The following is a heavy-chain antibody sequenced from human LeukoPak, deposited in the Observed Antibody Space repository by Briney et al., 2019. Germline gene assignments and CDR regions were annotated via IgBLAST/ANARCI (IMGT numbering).Heavy chain of an antibody. D-gene: IGHD2/OR15-2a*01. J-gene: IGHJ3*02. CDR2: IYHSGST. V-gene: IGHV4-38-2*02. Sequence: PSGTLSLTCTVSGYSISSGYYWGWIRQPPGKGLEWIGSIYHSGSTYYNPSLKSRVTISVDTSQSHFSLKLSSVTAADTAVYYCARPNRESRHDALDMWGQGTVVTVSS. CDR1: GYSISSGYY. CDR3: ARPNRESRHDALDM.